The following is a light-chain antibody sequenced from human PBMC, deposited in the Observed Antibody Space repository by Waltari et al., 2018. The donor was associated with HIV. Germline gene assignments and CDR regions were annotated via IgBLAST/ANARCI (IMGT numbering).Light chain of an antibody. Sequence: EILMTQSPATLSVFPGDRATLSCRASQSVSSNLAWYQQKPGQAPRPLIYGASTRATGIPARFSGSGSGTEFTLTISSLQSEDFAVYYCQQYYNWPPLTFGGGTKVEI. J-gene: IGKJ4*01. CDR2: GAS. CDR1: QSVSSN. CDR3: QQYYNWPPLT. V-gene: IGKV3-15*01.